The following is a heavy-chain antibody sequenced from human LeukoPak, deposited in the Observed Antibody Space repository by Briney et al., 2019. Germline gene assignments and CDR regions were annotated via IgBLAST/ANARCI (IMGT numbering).Heavy chain of an antibody. CDR2: INHSGST. V-gene: IGHV4-34*01. CDR3: ARGASHYGSGSYFVY. J-gene: IGHJ4*02. D-gene: IGHD3-10*01. CDR1: GGSFSGYY. Sequence: TSETLSLTCAVYGGSFSGYYWSWIRQPPGKGLEWIGEINHSGSTNYNPSLKSRVTISVDTSKNQFSLKLSSVTAADTAVYYCARGASHYGSGSYFVYWGQGTLVTVSS.